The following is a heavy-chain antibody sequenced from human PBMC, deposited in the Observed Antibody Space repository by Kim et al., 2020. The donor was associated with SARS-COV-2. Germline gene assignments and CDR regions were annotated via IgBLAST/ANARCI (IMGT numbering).Heavy chain of an antibody. J-gene: IGHJ4*02. V-gene: IGHV4-34*01. D-gene: IGHD6-13*01. CDR3: ARTQQLLLAGPRVVIFDY. Sequence: KSRVTISVDTSKHQFSLKLSSVTAADTAVYYCARTQQLLLAGPRVVIFDYWGQGTLVTVSS.